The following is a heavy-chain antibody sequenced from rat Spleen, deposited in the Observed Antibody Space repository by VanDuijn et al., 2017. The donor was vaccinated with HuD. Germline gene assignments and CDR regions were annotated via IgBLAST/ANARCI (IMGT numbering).Heavy chain of an antibody. Sequence: QVQLKASGPGLVQPPATLSLTSTVSGFSLTSYSVSWVRQPSGKAPEWMGRMWYDGDTAYNSALRSRLSINRDTSKSQVFLKMNNLQAEDTAMYFCARSDTLAAMGHYWGQGVMVTVSS. CDR3: ARSDTLAAMGHY. J-gene: IGHJ2*01. D-gene: IGHD1-2*01. CDR1: GFSLTSYS. V-gene: IGHV2S18*01. CDR2: MWYDGDT.